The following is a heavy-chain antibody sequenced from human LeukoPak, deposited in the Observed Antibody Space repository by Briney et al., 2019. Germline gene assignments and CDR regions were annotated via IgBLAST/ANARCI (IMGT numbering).Heavy chain of an antibody. Sequence: PSRTLSLTCAVSGRSINSNNWWSWVRRPTGKGLEWIGEIYHSGSTNYNPSFKSRVTISGDKSKNQFSLKLTSVTAADTAIYYCARARNEILAGYYSFDYWGQGTLVTVSS. J-gene: IGHJ4*02. CDR1: GRSINSNNW. D-gene: IGHD3-9*01. V-gene: IGHV4-4*02. CDR2: IYHSGST. CDR3: ARARNEILAGYYSFDY.